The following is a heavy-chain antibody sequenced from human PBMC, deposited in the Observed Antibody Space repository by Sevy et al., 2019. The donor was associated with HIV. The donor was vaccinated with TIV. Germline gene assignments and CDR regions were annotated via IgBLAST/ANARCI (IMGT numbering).Heavy chain of an antibody. Sequence: SETLSLTCTVSGASISSSGYYWGWIRQPPGKGLEWIASIRYSGSTYYNPSLGSRVTISADASKNQFSLKLNSVTAADTAVYYCAGPTLTYRSGWSYYDHWGQGTVVTVSS. CDR3: AGPTLTYRSGWSYYDH. D-gene: IGHD6-19*01. J-gene: IGHJ4*02. CDR1: GASISSSGYY. V-gene: IGHV4-39*01. CDR2: IRYSGST.